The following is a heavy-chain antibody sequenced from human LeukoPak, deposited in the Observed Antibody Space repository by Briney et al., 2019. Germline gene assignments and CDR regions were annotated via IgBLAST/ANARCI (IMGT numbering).Heavy chain of an antibody. V-gene: IGHV3-30*18. CDR3: AKDLSVWFGELDP. CDR1: GFTFSSYS. J-gene: IGHJ5*02. D-gene: IGHD3-10*01. CDR2: ISYDGSNK. Sequence: GGSLRLSCAASGFTFSSYSMNWVRQAPGKGLEWVAVISYDGSNKYYADSVKGRFTISRDNSKNTLYLQMNSLRAEDTAVYYCAKDLSVWFGELDPWGQGTLVTVSS.